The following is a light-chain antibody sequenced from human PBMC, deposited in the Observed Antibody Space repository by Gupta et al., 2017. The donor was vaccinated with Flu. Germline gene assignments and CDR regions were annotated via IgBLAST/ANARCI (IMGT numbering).Light chain of an antibody. J-gene: IGKJ4*01. CDR3: QQYGDLLFT. Sequence: DIELTQSSSSLVASIGDRVTITCQASQAIRKCLNWLHQKAGKAPRLRIQDASDLRPGVPGRFSGSGSGTDFSLTIEKLQPDDFATYFCQQYGDLLFTFGGGTKVES. V-gene: IGKV1-33*01. CDR2: DAS. CDR1: QAIRKC.